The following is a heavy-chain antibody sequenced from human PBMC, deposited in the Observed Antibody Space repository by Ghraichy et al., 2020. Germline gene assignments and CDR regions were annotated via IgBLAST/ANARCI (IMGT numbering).Heavy chain of an antibody. D-gene: IGHD3-16*02. Sequence: GGSLRLSCAASGFTFSSYAMSWVRQAPGKGLEWVSAISGSGGSTYYADSVKGRFTISRDNSKNTLYLQMNSLRAEDTAVYYCAKDQNDYVWGSYRVHDYWGQGTLVTVSS. J-gene: IGHJ4*02. CDR3: AKDQNDYVWGSYRVHDY. CDR1: GFTFSSYA. V-gene: IGHV3-23*01. CDR2: ISGSGGST.